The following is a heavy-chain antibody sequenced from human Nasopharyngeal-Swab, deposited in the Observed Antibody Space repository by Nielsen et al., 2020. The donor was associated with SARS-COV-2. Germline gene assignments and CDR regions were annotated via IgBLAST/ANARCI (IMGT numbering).Heavy chain of an antibody. D-gene: IGHD3/OR15-3a*01. CDR2: IKSKTDGERI. V-gene: IGHV3-15*01. J-gene: IGHJ4*02. Sequence: WIRQPPGKGLEWVGRIKSKTDGERIDYAAPVKGRFTISRDDSKNRLYLQMTSLKIEDTAVYYCITEYNYDFELYHWGLGTLVTVSS. CDR3: ITEYNYDFELYH.